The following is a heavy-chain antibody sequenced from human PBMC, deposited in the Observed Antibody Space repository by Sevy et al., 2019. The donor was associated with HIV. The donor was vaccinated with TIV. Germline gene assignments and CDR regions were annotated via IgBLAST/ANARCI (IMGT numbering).Heavy chain of an antibody. CDR1: GFTFSTYT. D-gene: IGHD6-13*01. CDR3: AKGDSTFYGMDV. CDR2: ISGSAGST. Sequence: GGSLRLSCAASGFTFSTYTMTWVRQAPGKGLEWVSAISGSAGSTYYADSVKGRFTISRENSKNTLYLQMNSLRVEDTAVYYCAKGDSTFYGMDVWGQGTTVTVSS. J-gene: IGHJ6*02. V-gene: IGHV3-23*01.